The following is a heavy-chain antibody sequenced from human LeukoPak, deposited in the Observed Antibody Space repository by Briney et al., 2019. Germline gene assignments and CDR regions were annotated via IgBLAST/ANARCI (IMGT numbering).Heavy chain of an antibody. Sequence: GSLRLSCAASGFTFSSYSMNWVRQAPGKGLEWIGSIYYSGSTYYNPSLKSRVTISVDTSKNQFSLKLSSVTAADTAVYYCARHSGMRNFDYWGQGTLVTVSS. CDR3: ARHSGMRNFDY. CDR1: GFTFSSYSMN. CDR2: IYYSGST. V-gene: IGHV4-39*01. J-gene: IGHJ4*02.